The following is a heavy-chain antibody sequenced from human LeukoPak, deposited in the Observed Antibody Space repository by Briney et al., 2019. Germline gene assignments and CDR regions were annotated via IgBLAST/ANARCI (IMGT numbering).Heavy chain of an antibody. CDR1: GFTLNTYG. J-gene: IGHJ6*02. V-gene: IGHV3-33*05. Sequence: GGSLRLSCAASGFTLNTYGILWVRQAPGKGLEWVAIILYDGSNKYYADFVEGRFTISRDNSKNTVYLEMNRLRAEDTAVYYCTRDSRGRSPYYNGMDVWGQGTTVTVSS. CDR2: ILYDGSNK. CDR3: TRDSRGRSPYYNGMDV.